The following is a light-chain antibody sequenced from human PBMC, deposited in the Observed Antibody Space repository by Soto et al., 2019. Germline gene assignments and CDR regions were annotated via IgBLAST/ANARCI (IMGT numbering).Light chain of an antibody. CDR2: LGS. CDR1: QSLRHHNGYYY. J-gene: IGKJ2*01. CDR3: IQTLQAPYS. V-gene: IGKV2-28*01. Sequence: DIVMTQSPLSLPVTPGEPASISCRSSQSLRHHNGYYYLDWYLQKPGQSPQVLIYLGSNRASGVPDRVSGTGSVTVFTLKISRVGAAYVGVYYRIQTLQAPYSFGQGTKLEIK.